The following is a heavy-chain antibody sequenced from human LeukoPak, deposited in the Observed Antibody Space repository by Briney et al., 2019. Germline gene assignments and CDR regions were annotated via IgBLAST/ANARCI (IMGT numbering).Heavy chain of an antibody. D-gene: IGHD3-16*01. Sequence: PGGSLRLSCAASGFTFSTYAFHWVRQAPGKGLEFVSAISNDGGSTYYANSVKGRFTMSRDNSKSTLYLQMGTLRAEDMAVYYCVKAQNWGSGAYDIWGQGTMVTVSS. V-gene: IGHV3-64*01. CDR3: VKAQNWGSGAYDI. CDR1: GFTFSTYA. J-gene: IGHJ3*02. CDR2: ISNDGGST.